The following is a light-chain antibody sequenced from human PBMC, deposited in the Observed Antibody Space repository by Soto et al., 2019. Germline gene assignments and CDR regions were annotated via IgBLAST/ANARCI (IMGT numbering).Light chain of an antibody. V-gene: IGLV2-14*01. CDR2: DVS. CDR3: SSYTSSSTLEVV. J-gene: IGLJ2*01. CDR1: SSDVGGYNY. Sequence: QSALTRPASVSGSPGQSITISCTGNSSDVGGYNYVSWYQQHPGKAPKLMIYDVSNRPSGVSNRFSGSKSGNTASLTISGLQAEDEADYYCSSYTSSSTLEVVFGGGTKLTVL.